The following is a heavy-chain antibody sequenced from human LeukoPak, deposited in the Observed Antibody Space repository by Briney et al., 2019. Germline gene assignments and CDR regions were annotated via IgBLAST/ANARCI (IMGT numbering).Heavy chain of an antibody. CDR1: GFTFRSSA. CDR3: ARGGVVVVAATYLDY. CDR2: ISGNSGST. Sequence: GGSLRLSCAASGFTFRSSAMNWVRQAPGKGLQWVSLISGNSGSTYYSDSVKGRFTISRDNSKNTLYLQMNSLRAEDTAVYYCARGGVVVVAATYLDYWGQGTLVTVSS. V-gene: IGHV3-23*01. J-gene: IGHJ4*02. D-gene: IGHD2-15*01.